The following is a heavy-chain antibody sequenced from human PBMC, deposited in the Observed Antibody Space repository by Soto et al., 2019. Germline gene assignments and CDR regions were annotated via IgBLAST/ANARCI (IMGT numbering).Heavy chain of an antibody. CDR2: IWYDGSNK. V-gene: IGHV3-33*01. CDR1: GFTFSSYG. Sequence: PGGSLRLSCAASGFTFSSYGMHWVRQAPGKGLEWVAVIWYDGSNKDYADSVKGRFTISRDNSKNTLYLQMNSLRAEDTAVYYCAREGDDYDSSGDPRFDPWGQGTLVTVSS. J-gene: IGHJ5*02. D-gene: IGHD3-22*01. CDR3: AREGDDYDSSGDPRFDP.